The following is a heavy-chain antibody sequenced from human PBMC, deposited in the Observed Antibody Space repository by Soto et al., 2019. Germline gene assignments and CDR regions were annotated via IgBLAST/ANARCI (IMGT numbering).Heavy chain of an antibody. Sequence: GESLRISYKGSGYSFTGDWIAWVRHMPGKGLEWMGIIYPGDSDTRYSPSFQGQVTISVDKSIGTAYLQWSSLKASDTAMYYCARQRTSSSYYVMDVWGQGTTVTV. D-gene: IGHD6-13*01. CDR1: GYSFTGDW. J-gene: IGHJ6*02. CDR3: ARQRTSSSYYVMDV. CDR2: IYPGDSDT. V-gene: IGHV5-51*01.